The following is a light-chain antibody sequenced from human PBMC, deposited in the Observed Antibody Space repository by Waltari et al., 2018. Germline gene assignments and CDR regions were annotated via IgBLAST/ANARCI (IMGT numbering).Light chain of an antibody. CDR1: QRISIN. Sequence: EVVMTQSPATLSVSQGERATLSCRASQRISINMVWYQQRPGQAPRLLIYEASMRATDIPARFSGSGSGTEFTLTISSVQSEDAAVYYCQQFNDWPRTFGQGTKEEIK. CDR2: EAS. V-gene: IGKV3-15*01. J-gene: IGKJ1*01. CDR3: QQFNDWPRT.